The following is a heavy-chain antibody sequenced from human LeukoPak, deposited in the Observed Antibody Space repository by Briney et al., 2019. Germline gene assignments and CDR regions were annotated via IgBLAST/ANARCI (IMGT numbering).Heavy chain of an antibody. Sequence: GGSLRLSCAASGFTFSSYWMSWVRQAPGKGLEWVANIKQDGSEKYYVDSVKGRFTISRDNAKNSLYLQMNSLRAGDTAVYYCARELSQWLDFYFDYWGQGTLVTVSS. V-gene: IGHV3-7*01. CDR1: GFTFSSYW. J-gene: IGHJ4*02. CDR3: ARELSQWLDFYFDY. D-gene: IGHD6-19*01. CDR2: IKQDGSEK.